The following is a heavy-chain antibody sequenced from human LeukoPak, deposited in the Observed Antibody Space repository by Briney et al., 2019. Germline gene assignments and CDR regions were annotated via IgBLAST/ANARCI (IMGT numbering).Heavy chain of an antibody. D-gene: IGHD5-12*01. J-gene: IGHJ6*02. V-gene: IGHV3-7*01. CDR1: GFIFSGYW. Sequence: GGSLRLSCAASGFIFSGYWMTWVRQAPGKGLQWVASKKQDGSDSYHVDSVKGRFTISRDNAKNSLFLQMNSLRADDTAVYYCAKNIAAPGRVDYQLYGMDEWGQGTTVTVSS. CDR3: AKNIAAPGRVDYQLYGMDE. CDR2: KKQDGSDS.